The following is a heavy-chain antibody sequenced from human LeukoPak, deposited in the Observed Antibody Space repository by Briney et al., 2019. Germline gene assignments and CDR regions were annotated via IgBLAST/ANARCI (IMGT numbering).Heavy chain of an antibody. V-gene: IGHV3-23*01. D-gene: IGHD3-10*01. Sequence: GGSLRLSCAASGFTFSNYAMSWFRQAPGKRLEWVSGISGIGGNTYYADSVKGRFTISRDNSKNTLYLQMNSLRAEDTAVYYCAKDSDGSGSYSFDYWGQGTLVTVSS. CDR3: AKDSDGSGSYSFDY. CDR1: GFTFSNYA. CDR2: ISGIGGNT. J-gene: IGHJ4*02.